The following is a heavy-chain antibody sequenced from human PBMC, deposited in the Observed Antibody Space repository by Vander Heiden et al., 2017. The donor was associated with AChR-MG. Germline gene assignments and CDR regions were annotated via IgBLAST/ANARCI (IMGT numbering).Heavy chain of an antibody. Sequence: QVQLAQSGAEVKKPGSSVQVSCKASGGTFRSSAISWGRQAPGQGLEWMGGIIPIFGTANYAQKFQGRVTITADESTSTAYMGLSSLRSGDTAVYYCARGGAAYGDYVRIRYFQHWGQGTLVTVSS. D-gene: IGHD4-17*01. CDR3: ARGGAAYGDYVRIRYFQH. J-gene: IGHJ1*01. CDR1: GGTFRSSA. CDR2: IIPIFGTA. V-gene: IGHV1-69*01.